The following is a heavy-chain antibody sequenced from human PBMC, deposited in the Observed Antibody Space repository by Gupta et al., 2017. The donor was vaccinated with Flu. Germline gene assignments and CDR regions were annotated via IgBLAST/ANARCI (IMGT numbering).Heavy chain of an antibody. CDR1: GPPSTSTNW. Sequence: QVQLQESGPGIAKPSGPPPLPCTVSGPPSTSTNWWIWVRQSPGKGLEWIGEIFHTGVTTYNPSLKSRVANSIDKSKELFSLEMTSVTAANTAVYFCTKVMGLPVAVPHHYYGLDVWGQGTTVTVSS. CDR2: IFHTGVT. J-gene: IGHJ6*02. CDR3: TKVMGLPVAVPHHYYGLDV. V-gene: IGHV4-4*02. D-gene: IGHD6-19*01.